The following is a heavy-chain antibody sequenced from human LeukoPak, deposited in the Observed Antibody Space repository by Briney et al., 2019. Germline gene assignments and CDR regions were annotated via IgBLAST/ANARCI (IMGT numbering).Heavy chain of an antibody. CDR3: ARRRGYCSSTSCYMKISHYYYYMDV. V-gene: IGHV4-59*12. J-gene: IGHJ6*03. Sequence: SETLSLTCTVSGGSISSYYWSWIRQPPGKGLEWIGYIYYSGSTNYNPSLKSRVTISVDTSKNQFSLKLSSVTAADTAVYYCARRRGYCSSTSCYMKISHYYYYMDVWGKGTTVTISS. CDR2: IYYSGST. D-gene: IGHD2-2*02. CDR1: GGSISSYY.